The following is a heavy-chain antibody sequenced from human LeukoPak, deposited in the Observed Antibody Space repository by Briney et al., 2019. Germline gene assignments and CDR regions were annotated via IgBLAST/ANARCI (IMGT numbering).Heavy chain of an antibody. CDR1: GYTFTSYY. Sequence: ASVKVSCKASGYTFTSYYMHWVRQAPGQGLEWMGIINPSGGSTSYAQKFQGRVTMTRDMSTSTVYMELSSLRSEDTAVYYCARDLPYSSGWYGERFDYWGQGTLVTVSS. V-gene: IGHV1-46*01. CDR3: ARDLPYSSGWYGERFDY. J-gene: IGHJ4*02. D-gene: IGHD6-19*01. CDR2: INPSGGST.